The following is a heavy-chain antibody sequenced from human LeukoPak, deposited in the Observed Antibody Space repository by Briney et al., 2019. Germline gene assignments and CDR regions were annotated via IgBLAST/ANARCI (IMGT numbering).Heavy chain of an antibody. CDR1: GGTFSSYA. CDR3: ATDTAMAGTYYYGIDV. D-gene: IGHD5-18*01. CDR2: IIPIFGIA. Sequence: SVKVSCKASGGTFSSYAICWVREARGQGFEWMGRIIPIFGIANYAQKFQGRVTITADKSTSTAYMELSSLRSEHTAVYYCATDTAMAGTYYYGIDVWGQGPTLTVSS. V-gene: IGHV1-69*04. J-gene: IGHJ6*02.